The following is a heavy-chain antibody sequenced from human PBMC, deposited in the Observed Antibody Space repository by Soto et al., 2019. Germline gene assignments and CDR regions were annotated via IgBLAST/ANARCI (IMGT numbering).Heavy chain of an antibody. Sequence: QVQLVESGGGLVKPGGSLRLSCAASGFTFSDYYMSWIRQAPGKGLEWVSYISSSSSTIYYADSVKGRFTISRDNAKNSLYLQMNSLRAEDTAVYYCASEDCSGGSCFFRYGMDVWGQGTTVTVSS. CDR1: GFTFSDYY. CDR2: ISSSSSTI. D-gene: IGHD2-15*01. J-gene: IGHJ6*02. V-gene: IGHV3-11*01. CDR3: ASEDCSGGSCFFRYGMDV.